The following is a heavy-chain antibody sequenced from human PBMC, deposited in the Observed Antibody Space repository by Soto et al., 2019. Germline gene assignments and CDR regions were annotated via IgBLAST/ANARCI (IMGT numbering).Heavy chain of an antibody. D-gene: IGHD3-16*01. V-gene: IGHV4-30-4*01. J-gene: IGHJ6*04. CDR2: IFSSGTT. Sequence: QVQLRESGPGLVMPSQTLSLTCTVSGDSISSGNKYWSWIRQPPGKGLEWIGYIFSSGTTYYNPSLKSRLTMSIDPSQHQFSLKLNSLTGADTAVYFCARVPSPFDYSYAMAVWGKGTTFTVSS. CDR3: ARVPSPFDYSYAMAV. CDR1: GDSISSGNKY.